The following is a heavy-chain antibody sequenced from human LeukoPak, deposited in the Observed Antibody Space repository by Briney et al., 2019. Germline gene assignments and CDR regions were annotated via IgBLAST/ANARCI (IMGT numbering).Heavy chain of an antibody. CDR1: GFTFSSYG. Sequence: GRSLRLSCAASGFTFSSYGMHWVRQAPGKGLEWVAVISYDGSSKYYADSVKGRFTISRDNSKSTLYLQMSSLRAEDTAVYYCAKGALEWTYYFDYWGQGTLVTVSS. D-gene: IGHD3-3*01. V-gene: IGHV3-30*18. CDR2: ISYDGSSK. J-gene: IGHJ4*02. CDR3: AKGALEWTYYFDY.